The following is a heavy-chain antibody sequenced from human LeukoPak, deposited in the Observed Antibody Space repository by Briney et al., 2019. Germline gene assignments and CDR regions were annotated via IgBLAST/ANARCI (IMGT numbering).Heavy chain of an antibody. D-gene: IGHD4-17*01. Sequence: GGSLRLSCLVSGFTVSSNYMSWVRQTPGKGLEWVSVIYSGGTTKYADSVKGRFTIYRDTSKNILYLQMNSLRVKDTAVYYCASKLTTGSWGQGTLVAVSS. J-gene: IGHJ5*02. CDR2: IYSGGTT. V-gene: IGHV3-66*01. CDR3: ASKLTTGS. CDR1: GFTVSSNY.